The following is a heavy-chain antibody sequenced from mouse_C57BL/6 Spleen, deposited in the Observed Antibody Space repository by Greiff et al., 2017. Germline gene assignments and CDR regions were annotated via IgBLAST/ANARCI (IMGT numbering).Heavy chain of an antibody. D-gene: IGHD1-1*01. V-gene: IGHV1-55*01. Sequence: QVQLQQSGAELVKPGASVKMSCKASGYTFTSYWITWVKQRPGQGLEWIGDIYPGSGSTNYNEKFKSKATLTVDTSSSTAYMQLSSLTSEDSAVYYCARYPITTVVDWYFDVWGTGTTVTVSS. J-gene: IGHJ1*03. CDR2: IYPGSGST. CDR1: GYTFTSYW. CDR3: ARYPITTVVDWYFDV.